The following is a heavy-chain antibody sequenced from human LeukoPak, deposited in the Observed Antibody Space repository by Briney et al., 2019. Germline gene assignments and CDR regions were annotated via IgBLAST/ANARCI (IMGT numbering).Heavy chain of an antibody. V-gene: IGHV4-59*08. CDR3: ARRASGRRGFDY. D-gene: IGHD3-10*01. CDR2: IYYSGCT. J-gene: IGHJ4*02. Sequence: SETLSLTCTVSVGSISIYYWSWIREHPGKGLEGIGYIYYSGCTNYNPSLMSRLTISVDTSENQFSLRLSSVTAADTAVYYCARRASGRRGFDYWGQGTLVTVSS. CDR1: VGSISIYY.